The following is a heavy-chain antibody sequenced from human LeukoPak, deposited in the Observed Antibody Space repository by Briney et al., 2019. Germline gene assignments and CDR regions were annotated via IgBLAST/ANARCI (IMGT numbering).Heavy chain of an antibody. CDR1: GGSISTSNYY. CDR3: ASDYGADSGY. V-gene: IGHV4-39*01. CDR2: IYFSGST. Sequence: SETLPLTCTVSGGSISTSNYYWAWIRQPPGKGLEWIGSIYFSGSTYYNPSLKSRVSVSVDTSNNQFSLKVTSVTAADTAVYYCASDYGADSGYWGQGTLVTVSS. D-gene: IGHD4-23*01. J-gene: IGHJ4*02.